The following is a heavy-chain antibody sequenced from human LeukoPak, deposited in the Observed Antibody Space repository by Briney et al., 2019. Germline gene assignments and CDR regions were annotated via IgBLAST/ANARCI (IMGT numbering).Heavy chain of an antibody. CDR3: ARGTTQRYCSSTSCYYAFDI. J-gene: IGHJ3*02. D-gene: IGHD2-2*01. Sequence: SETLSLTCAVYGGSFSGYYWSWIRQPPGKGLEWIGEINHSGSTNYNPSLKSRVTISVATSKNQFSLKLSSVTAADTAVYYCARGTTQRYCSSTSCYYAFDIWGQGTMVTVSS. CDR2: INHSGST. V-gene: IGHV4-34*01. CDR1: GGSFSGYY.